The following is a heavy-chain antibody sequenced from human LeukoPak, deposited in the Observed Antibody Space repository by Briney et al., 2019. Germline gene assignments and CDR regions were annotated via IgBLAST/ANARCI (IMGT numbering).Heavy chain of an antibody. D-gene: IGHD3-16*01. J-gene: IGHJ4*02. V-gene: IGHV4-30-2*01. CDR3: ARTRRGSVSY. Sequence: SETLSLTCAVSGGSISSGGYSWSWIRQPPGKGLEWIGYIYHSGSTYYNPSLKSRVTISVDRSKNQFSLKLSSVTAADTAVYYCARTRRGSVSYWGQGTLVTVPS. CDR2: IYHSGST. CDR1: GGSISSGGYS.